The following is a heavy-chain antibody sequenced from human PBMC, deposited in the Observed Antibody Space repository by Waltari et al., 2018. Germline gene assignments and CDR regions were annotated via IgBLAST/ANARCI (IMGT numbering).Heavy chain of an antibody. CDR2: IRYDGSNK. V-gene: IGHV3-30*02. D-gene: IGHD1-26*01. Sequence: QLVESGGGVVQPGGYLRLSCAASGFTFSSFGMHWVRQAPGKGLEWVTFIRYDGSNKYYADSVKGRFIISRDNSKNTVYLQMNSLRPEDAAVYYCAKGSGSYEGFDPWGQGTLVTVSS. CDR1: GFTFSSFG. CDR3: AKGSGSYEGFDP. J-gene: IGHJ5*02.